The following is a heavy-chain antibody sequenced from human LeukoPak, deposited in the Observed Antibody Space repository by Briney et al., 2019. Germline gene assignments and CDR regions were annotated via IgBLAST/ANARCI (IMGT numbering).Heavy chain of an antibody. D-gene: IGHD3-22*01. CDR1: GGSFSRYY. Sequence: SETLSLTCAVYGGSFSRYYWSWIRQPPGKGLEWIGEIDHSGSTNYNPSLKSRVTISVDTSKNQFSLKLSSVTAADTAVYYCARDPDYHDSRGYYQGAFDIWGQGTMVTVSS. V-gene: IGHV4-34*01. CDR3: ARDPDYHDSRGYYQGAFDI. J-gene: IGHJ3*02. CDR2: IDHSGST.